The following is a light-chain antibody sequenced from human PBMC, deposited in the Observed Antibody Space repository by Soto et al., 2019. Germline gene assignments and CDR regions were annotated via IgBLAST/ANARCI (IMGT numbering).Light chain of an antibody. Sequence: EIVLTQSPGTLSLSPGERATLSCRASQSVSSSYLAWYQQKPGQAPRLLIYGASSRATGIPDRFSGSGSGTDFTLTISRLEPEDFAVYYCQQCNNWPFTFGPGTKVEIK. V-gene: IGKV3-20*01. J-gene: IGKJ3*01. CDR3: QQCNNWPFT. CDR2: GAS. CDR1: QSVSSSY.